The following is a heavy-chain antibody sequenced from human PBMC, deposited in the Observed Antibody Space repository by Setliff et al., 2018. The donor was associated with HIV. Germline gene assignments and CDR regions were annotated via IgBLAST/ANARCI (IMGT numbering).Heavy chain of an antibody. J-gene: IGHJ4*02. CDR2: INHSGST. CDR1: GGSFSGYY. D-gene: IGHD3-10*01. CDR3: ARSWGSGSYPY. V-gene: IGHV4-34*01. Sequence: SETLSLTCAVYGGSFSGYYWSWIRQPPGKGLEGIGEINHSGSTSYNPSLKSRVTISVDTSKNQFSLKLTSVTAADTAVYYCARSWGSGSYPYWGQGTLVTVSS.